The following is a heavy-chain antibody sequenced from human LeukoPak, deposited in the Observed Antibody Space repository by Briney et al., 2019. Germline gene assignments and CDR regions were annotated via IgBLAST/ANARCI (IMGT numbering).Heavy chain of an antibody. Sequence: ASVKVSCKASGYTFTGYHMHWVRQAPGQGLEWVGRINPNSGDTDYAQKFQGRVAMTRDTSIATAFMDLTRLRSDDTAVYYCARDYCSSTSCLFDYWGQGTLVTVSS. CDR1: GYTFTGYH. CDR3: ARDYCSSTSCLFDY. D-gene: IGHD2-2*01. J-gene: IGHJ4*02. CDR2: INPNSGDT. V-gene: IGHV1-2*06.